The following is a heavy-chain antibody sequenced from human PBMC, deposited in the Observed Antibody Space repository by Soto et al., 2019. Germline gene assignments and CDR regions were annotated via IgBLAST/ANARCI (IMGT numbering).Heavy chain of an antibody. CDR2: IYHSGST. CDR3: ARGYHLIDY. D-gene: IGHD5-12*01. CDR1: GGSISSSDS. J-gene: IGHJ4*02. Sequence: PSETLSLTCAVSGGSISSSDSWSWVRQPPGKGLEWIGEIYHSGSTNYNPSLKCRVTISVDKSNNQFSLKLSSVTAADTAVYYCARGYHLIDYWGQGTLVTVSS. V-gene: IGHV4-4*02.